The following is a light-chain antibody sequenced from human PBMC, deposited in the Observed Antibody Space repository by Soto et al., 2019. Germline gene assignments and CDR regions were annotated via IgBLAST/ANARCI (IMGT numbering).Light chain of an antibody. CDR2: GAS. CDR3: QQYKNWPL. CDR1: QSVRSY. Sequence: ESMLTQSPATLSLSPGERATLSCRASQSVRSYLAWYQQKPGQAPRLLIYGASTRATGIPARFSGSGSGTEFTLTISSLQSEDFAVYYCQQYKNWPLFGQGTRLEIK. J-gene: IGKJ5*01. V-gene: IGKV3-15*01.